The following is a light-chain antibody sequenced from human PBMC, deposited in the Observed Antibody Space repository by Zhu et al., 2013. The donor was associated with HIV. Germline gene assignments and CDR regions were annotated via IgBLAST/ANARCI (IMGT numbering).Light chain of an antibody. CDR2: GTS. J-gene: IGKJ4*01. Sequence: EIVMTQSPATLSVSPGERATLSCRASQTIGSNLAWYQQKPGQAPRLLIYGTSSRTTGIPDRFSGSGSETDFTLSISRLEPEDFAVYYCQQYHWSPHTFGGGTNVEIK. CDR1: QTIGSN. CDR3: QQYHWSPHT. V-gene: IGKV3-20*01.